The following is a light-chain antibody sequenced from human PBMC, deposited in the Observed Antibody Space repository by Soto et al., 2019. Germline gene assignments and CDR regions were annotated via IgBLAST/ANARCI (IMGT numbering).Light chain of an antibody. CDR1: QSVSSNY. CDR3: QQYGSSPPSWT. V-gene: IGKV3-20*01. J-gene: IGKJ1*01. CDR2: GAS. Sequence: ETVLTQSPGTLSLSPGERATLSCRASQSVSSNYLAWYQQKPGQAPRLLIYGASSSATGIPDRFSGSGSGTDFTLTISRLEPEDFAVYYCQQYGSSPPSWTFGQGTKVEIK.